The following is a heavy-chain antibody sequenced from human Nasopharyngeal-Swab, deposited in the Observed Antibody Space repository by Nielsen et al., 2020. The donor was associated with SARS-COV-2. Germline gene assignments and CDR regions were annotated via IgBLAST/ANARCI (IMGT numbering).Heavy chain of an antibody. J-gene: IGHJ4*02. CDR2: IKQDGSEK. CDR3: ARMGGSGFDY. CDR1: GFTFSSYG. V-gene: IGHV3-7*01. D-gene: IGHD3-10*01. Sequence: GGSLRLSCAASGFTFSSYGMHWVRQAPGKGLEWVANIKQDGSEKYYVDSVKGRFTISRDNAKNSLYLQMNSLRAEDTAVYYCARMGGSGFDYWGQGTLVTVPS.